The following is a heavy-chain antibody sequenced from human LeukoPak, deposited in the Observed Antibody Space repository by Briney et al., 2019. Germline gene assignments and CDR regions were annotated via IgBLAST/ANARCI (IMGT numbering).Heavy chain of an antibody. D-gene: IGHD5-12*01. CDR1: GFTFSGYA. J-gene: IGHJ4*02. V-gene: IGHV3-23*01. CDR3: AKDPASYEYYFDY. CDR2: ISASAGTT. Sequence: GGSLRLSCAASGFTFSGYAISWVRQAPGKGLEWVSSISASAGTTYYADSVKGRFTISGDNSKNTLDLQMNSLRAEDTAVYYCAKDPASYEYYFDYWGQGTLVTVSS.